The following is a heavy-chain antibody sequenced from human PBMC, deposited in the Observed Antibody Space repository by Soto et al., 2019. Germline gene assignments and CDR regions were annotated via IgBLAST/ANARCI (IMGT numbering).Heavy chain of an antibody. V-gene: IGHV1-8*01. CDR3: ARGLSHENYYYDCSGYWDY. J-gene: IGHJ4*02. D-gene: IGHD3-22*01. CDR2: MNPNSGNT. CDR1: EYTFTSYD. Sequence: QVQLVQSGAEVKKPGASVKVSCKASEYTFTSYDSNWVRQATGQGHEWMGWMNPNSGNTGYAQKFQGRVTMTRNTSISTAYMELSSLRSEDTAVYYCARGLSHENYYYDCSGYWDYCGQGTLVTVSS.